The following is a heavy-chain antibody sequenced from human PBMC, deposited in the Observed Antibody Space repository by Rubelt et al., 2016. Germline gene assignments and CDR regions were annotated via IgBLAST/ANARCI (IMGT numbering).Heavy chain of an antibody. CDR3: ARARIAAAGNWFDP. CDR2: IYYSGST. J-gene: IGHJ5*02. Sequence: QLQLQESGPGLVKPWETLSLTCTVSGGSISSYYWSWIRQPPGKGLEWIGYIYYSGSTNYNPSLKSRVTISVDTSKNQFSLKLSSVTAADTAVYYCARARIAAAGNWFDPWGQGTLVTVSS. V-gene: IGHV4-59*01. D-gene: IGHD6-13*01. CDR1: GGSISSYY.